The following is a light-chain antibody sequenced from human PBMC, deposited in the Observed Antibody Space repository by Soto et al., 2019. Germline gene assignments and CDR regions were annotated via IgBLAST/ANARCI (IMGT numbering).Light chain of an antibody. CDR3: SSYTGSATLI. CDR2: EVA. CDR1: SSDVGGYDY. V-gene: IGLV2-14*01. J-gene: IGLJ2*01. Sequence: ALAQPASVSGSLGQSITISCSGTSSDVGGYDYVSWYQQYPGKAPKLIIYEVANRPSGLSYRFSGSKSGNTASLTISGLQAEDEADYYCSSYTGSATLIFGGGTKVTVL.